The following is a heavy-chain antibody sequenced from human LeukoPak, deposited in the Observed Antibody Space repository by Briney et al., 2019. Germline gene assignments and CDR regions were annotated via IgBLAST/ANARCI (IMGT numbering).Heavy chain of an antibody. CDR2: FDPEDGET. Sequence: GASVKVSCKVSGYTLTELSMHWVRQAPGKGLEWMGGFDPEDGETIYAQKFQGRVTMTRDTSISTAYMELSRLRSDDTAVYYCARGPSLVVPAAINWFDPWGQGTLVTVSS. J-gene: IGHJ5*02. V-gene: IGHV1-24*01. D-gene: IGHD2-2*01. CDR3: ARGPSLVVPAAINWFDP. CDR1: GYTLTELS.